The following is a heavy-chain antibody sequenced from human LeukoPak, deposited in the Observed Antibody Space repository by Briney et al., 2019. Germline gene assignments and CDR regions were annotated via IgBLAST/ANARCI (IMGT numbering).Heavy chain of an antibody. D-gene: IGHD4-17*01. CDR3: AKWNYGDYYYYYGMDV. J-gene: IGHJ6*02. V-gene: IGHV3-23*01. CDR1: GFTFSTYA. Sequence: GGSLRLSCAASGFTFSTYAMSWVRQAPGKGLEWVSAISGSGGSTYYADSVKGRFTISRDNSKNTLYLQMNSLRAEDTAVYSCAKWNYGDYYYYYGMDVWGQGTTVTVSS. CDR2: ISGSGGST.